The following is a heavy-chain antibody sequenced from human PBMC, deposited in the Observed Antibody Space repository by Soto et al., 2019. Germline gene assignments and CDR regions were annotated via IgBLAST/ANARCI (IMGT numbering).Heavy chain of an antibody. V-gene: IGHV4-39*01. J-gene: IGHJ6*02. D-gene: IGHD2-2*03. CDR1: GDSVSTNSYS. CDR2: IYSSENT. Sequence: QLQLQESGPGLVTRSETMSLTCTVSGDSVSTNSYSWGWIRQSPGKGLEWIGTIYSSENTYYNPSLLSRVTISVDTSKNEFSLRLSSVTAADTAVYYCARLNGYCISTNCHGYYGMDVWGQGTTVTVSS. CDR3: ARLNGYCISTNCHGYYGMDV.